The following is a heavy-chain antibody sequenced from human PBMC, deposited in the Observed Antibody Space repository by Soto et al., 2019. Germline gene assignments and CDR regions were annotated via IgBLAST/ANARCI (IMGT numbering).Heavy chain of an antibody. CDR3: ARARVWGYDAFDI. J-gene: IGHJ3*02. CDR2: IKQDGSEK. V-gene: IGHV3-7*03. CDR1: GFTFSSYW. Sequence: GGSLRLSCAASGFTFSSYWMSWVRQAPGKGLEWVANIKQDGSEKYYVDSVKGRFTISRDNAKNSLYLQMNSLRAEDTAVYYCARARVWGYDAFDIWGQGTMVTVSS. D-gene: IGHD7-27*01.